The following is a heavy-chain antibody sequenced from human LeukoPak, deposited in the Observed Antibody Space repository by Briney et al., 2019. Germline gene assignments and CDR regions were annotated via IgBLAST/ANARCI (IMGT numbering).Heavy chain of an antibody. V-gene: IGHV3-23*01. CDR1: GVTFSSYA. Sequence: PGGSLRLSCAASGVTFSSYAMNWVRQTPGKGLEWVSFITGDAGSTSYADSVKGRFTISRDNSKNTLFLQLNSLSAEDTAVYYCAKTTGNGHWLIWGQGTLVTVSS. J-gene: IGHJ4*02. CDR3: AKTTGNGHWLI. D-gene: IGHD4-23*01. CDR2: ITGDAGST.